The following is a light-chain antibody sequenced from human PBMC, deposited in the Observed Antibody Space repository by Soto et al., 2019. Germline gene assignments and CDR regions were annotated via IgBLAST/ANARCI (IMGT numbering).Light chain of an antibody. CDR1: QGISSY. J-gene: IGKJ2*01. CDR3: QQYYSYPLA. CDR2: AAS. Sequence: AIRMTQSPSSFSASTGDRVTITCRASQGISSYLAWYQQKPGKAPKLLIYAASTLQSGVPSRFSGSGSGTDFTLTISCLKSEDFATYYCQQYYSYPLAFGQGTKLEIK. V-gene: IGKV1-8*01.